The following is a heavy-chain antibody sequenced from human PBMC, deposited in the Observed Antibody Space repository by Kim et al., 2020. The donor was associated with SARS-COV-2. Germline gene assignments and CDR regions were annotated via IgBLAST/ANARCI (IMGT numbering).Heavy chain of an antibody. CDR2: ISTAGSGT. D-gene: IGHD1-1*01. V-gene: IGHV3-23*01. CDR3: AKSTGRNCDY. J-gene: IGHJ4*02. CDR1: GFTFSDYG. Sequence: GGSLRLSCAASGFTFSDYGMSWVRQAPGKGLEWVSGISTAGSGTYYAYSVKGRFTISRDNSKNTLYLQMSSLRAEDTATYYCAKSTGRNCDYWGQGTLVTVSS.